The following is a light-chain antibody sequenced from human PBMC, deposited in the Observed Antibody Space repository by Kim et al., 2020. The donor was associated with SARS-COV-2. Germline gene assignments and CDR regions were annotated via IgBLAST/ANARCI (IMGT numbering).Light chain of an antibody. CDR2: GAS. J-gene: IGKJ1*01. Sequence: EIVLTQSPGTLSLSPGERATLSCRASQSVSSSYLAWYQQKPGQAPRLLIYGASSRATGIPDRFSGSGSGTDFTLTISRLEPEDFAMYYCQQYGYSPQTFGQGTKVDIK. V-gene: IGKV3-20*01. CDR1: QSVSSSY. CDR3: QQYGYSPQT.